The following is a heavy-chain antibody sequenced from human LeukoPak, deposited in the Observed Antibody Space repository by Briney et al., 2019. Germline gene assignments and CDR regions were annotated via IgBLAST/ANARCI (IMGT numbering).Heavy chain of an antibody. D-gene: IGHD3-16*01. CDR1: GFSFSSYW. CDR3: ARIIIPPDMFTSDHYYSYMDV. Sequence: GGSLRLSCVASGFSFSSYWMSWVRQAPGKGLEWVANIKKDGSEKYYVDSVKGRFTVSRDNAKNSLYLQINSLRAEDTAVYYCARIIIPPDMFTSDHYYSYMDVWGRGTTVTVSS. CDR2: IKKDGSEK. J-gene: IGHJ6*03. V-gene: IGHV3-7*01.